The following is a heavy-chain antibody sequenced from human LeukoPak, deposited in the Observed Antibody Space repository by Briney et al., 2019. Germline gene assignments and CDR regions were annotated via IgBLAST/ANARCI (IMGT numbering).Heavy chain of an antibody. CDR1: GGSISSSSYF. CDR2: ISYSGST. Sequence: SETLSLTCTVSGGSISSSSYFWGWIRQPPGKGLEWIGSISYSGSTYYNTSLKSRVSISVDTSKNQFSLKLSSVTAADTAVYYCARVRLLWSVGFDLWGRGTLVTVSS. CDR3: ARVRLLWSVGFDL. D-gene: IGHD3-10*01. V-gene: IGHV4-39*07. J-gene: IGHJ2*01.